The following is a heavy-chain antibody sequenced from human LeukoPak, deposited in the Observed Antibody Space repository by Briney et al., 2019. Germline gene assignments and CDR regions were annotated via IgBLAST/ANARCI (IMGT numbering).Heavy chain of an antibody. CDR2: XYPGDSDT. CDR1: GYSFTSYX. D-gene: IGHD5-18*01. Sequence: GYSFTSYXXXXXXQXXGKGXXXXXXXYPGDSDTRYSPSFQGQVTISADKSISTAYLQWSSLKASDTAMYYCARKHKDTAMVPDAFDIWGQGTMVTVSS. J-gene: IGHJ3*02. CDR3: ARKHKDTAMVPDAFDI. V-gene: IGHV5-51*01.